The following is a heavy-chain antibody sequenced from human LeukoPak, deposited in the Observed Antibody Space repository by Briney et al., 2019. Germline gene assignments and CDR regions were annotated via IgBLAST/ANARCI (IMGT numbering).Heavy chain of an antibody. CDR2: ISAKKSNT. J-gene: IGHJ5*02. D-gene: IGHD2-2*02. CDR3: ARVRGVPAAILSWFDP. V-gene: IGHV1-18*01. Sequence: ASVNVSCKASGYTFITSGITWVGQAPGQGLEWMGWISAKKSNTNYAQKLQGRVTMTTDTSTSTAYMELRSLRSDDTAAYYCARVRGVPAAILSWFDPWGQGTLVTVSS. CDR1: GYTFITSG.